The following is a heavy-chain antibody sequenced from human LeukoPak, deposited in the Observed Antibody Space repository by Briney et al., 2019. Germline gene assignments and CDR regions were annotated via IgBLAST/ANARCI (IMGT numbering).Heavy chain of an antibody. V-gene: IGHV3-48*01. Sequence: QSGGSLRLSCAASGFTFSSYSMNWVRQAPGKGLEWVSYISSSSSTIYYADSVKGRFTISRDNAKNSLYLQMNSLRAEDTAVYYCAREAGAAAQGDVIDYWGQGTLVTVSS. D-gene: IGHD2-15*01. CDR3: AREAGAAAQGDVIDY. CDR2: ISSSSSTI. J-gene: IGHJ4*02. CDR1: GFTFSSYS.